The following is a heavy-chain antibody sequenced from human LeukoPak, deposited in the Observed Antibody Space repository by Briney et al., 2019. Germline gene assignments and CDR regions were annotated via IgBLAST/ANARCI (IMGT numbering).Heavy chain of an antibody. J-gene: IGHJ4*02. CDR2: IYYSGST. D-gene: IGHD6-13*01. CDR1: GGSISSGGYY. Sequence: PSETLSLTCTVSGGSISSGGYYWSWIRQHPGKGLEWIGYIYYSGSTYYNPSFKSRVTISVDTSKNQFPLKLSSVTAADTAVYYCARFIAAAGVFDYWGQGTLVTVSS. V-gene: IGHV4-31*03. CDR3: ARFIAAAGVFDY.